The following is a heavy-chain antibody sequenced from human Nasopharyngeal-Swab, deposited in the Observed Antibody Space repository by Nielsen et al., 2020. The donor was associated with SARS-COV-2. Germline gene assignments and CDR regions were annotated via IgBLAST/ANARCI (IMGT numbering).Heavy chain of an antibody. V-gene: IGHV3-48*04. Sequence: GGSLRLSCAASGFTFSSYWMHWVRQAPGKGLEWVSYISSSSSTIYYADSVKGRFTISRDNAKNSLYPQMNSLRAEDTAVYYCARAPNVNYYDSSGYQPGVDYWGQGTLVTVSS. CDR1: GFTFSSYW. J-gene: IGHJ4*02. CDR2: ISSSSSTI. D-gene: IGHD3-22*01. CDR3: ARAPNVNYYDSSGYQPGVDY.